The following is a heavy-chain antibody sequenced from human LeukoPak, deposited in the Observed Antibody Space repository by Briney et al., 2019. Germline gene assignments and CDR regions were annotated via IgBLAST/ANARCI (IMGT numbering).Heavy chain of an antibody. D-gene: IGHD3-22*01. CDR3: TTDNALYDSSGYPFDY. CDR1: GFTFSSAW. V-gene: IGHV3-15*05. J-gene: IGHJ4*02. CDR2: IKSGGST. Sequence: GGSLRLSCAASGFTFSSAWMIWVRQAPGKGLEWVGRIKSGGSTDYAAPVKGRFSISRDDSKNMLYLQMNSLKTEDTAVYYCTTDNALYDSSGYPFDYWGQGTLVTVSS.